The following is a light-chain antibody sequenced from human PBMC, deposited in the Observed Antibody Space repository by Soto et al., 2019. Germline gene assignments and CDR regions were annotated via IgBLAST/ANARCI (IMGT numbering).Light chain of an antibody. V-gene: IGKV3-20*01. Sequence: EIVLTQSPDTLSLSPGDRATLSCRASQSVSSNYVAWYQQKPGQAPRLLTHGSSSRATGIPDRFSGRGFGTDFTLVISRLEPEDFAVYYCQQYGNSPFTFGQGTKLEIK. CDR3: QQYGNSPFT. CDR2: GSS. CDR1: QSVSSNY. J-gene: IGKJ2*01.